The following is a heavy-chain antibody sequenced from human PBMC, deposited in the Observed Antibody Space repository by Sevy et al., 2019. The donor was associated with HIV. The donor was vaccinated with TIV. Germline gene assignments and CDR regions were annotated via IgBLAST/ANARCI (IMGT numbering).Heavy chain of an antibody. D-gene: IGHD3-10*01. CDR1: GFTFSSYG. J-gene: IGHJ1*01. V-gene: IGHV3-48*01. CDR2: INSGSSTI. CDR3: ARALAGGYFQF. Sequence: GGSLRLSCAASGFTFSSYGMNWVRQAPGKGLEWVSYINSGSSTIYYADSVKGRFTISRDNAKNSLYLQMNSLRAEDTAVYYCARALAGGYFQFWGQCTLVTVSS.